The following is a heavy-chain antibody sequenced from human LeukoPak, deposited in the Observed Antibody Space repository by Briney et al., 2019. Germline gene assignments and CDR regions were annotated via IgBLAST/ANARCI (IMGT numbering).Heavy chain of an antibody. D-gene: IGHD5-24*01. V-gene: IGHV1-2*02. CDR3: ARVAVEMASWFDP. Sequence: ASVKVSCKASGYTSTGYHMHWVRQAPGQGLEWMGWINPNSGDTNYAQKFQGRVTMTRDTSISTAYMEVSRLRSDDTAVYYCARVAVEMASWFDPWGQGTLVTVSS. J-gene: IGHJ5*02. CDR1: GYTSTGYH. CDR2: INPNSGDT.